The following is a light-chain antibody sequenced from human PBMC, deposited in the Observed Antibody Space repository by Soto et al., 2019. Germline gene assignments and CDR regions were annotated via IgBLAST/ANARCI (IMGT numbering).Light chain of an antibody. CDR3: QQYYSFPIT. V-gene: IGKV1D-8*01. CDR2: AAS. J-gene: IGKJ5*01. CDR1: QDVDSY. Sequence: VIWMTQSPSLLSASTGDRVTISCRMSQDVDSYLAWYQQKPGKAPELLIYAASTLQSGVPSRFSGSGSGTEFTLTISYLQSEDFATYYCQQYYSFPITFGQGTRLEIK.